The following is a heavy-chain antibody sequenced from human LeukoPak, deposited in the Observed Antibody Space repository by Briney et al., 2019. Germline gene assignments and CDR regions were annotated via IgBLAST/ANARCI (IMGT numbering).Heavy chain of an antibody. CDR2: INWNGGNT. V-gene: IGHV3-20*04. CDR1: GFTFDDYG. CDR3: ARERKHYYDSSGYWDY. J-gene: IGHJ4*02. D-gene: IGHD3-22*01. Sequence: GGSLRLSCAASGFTFDDYGMSWVRQAPGKGLEWVSGINWNGGNTGYADSVKGGFTISRDNAKNSLYLQMNSLRAEDTALYYCARERKHYYDSSGYWDYWGQGNLVTVSS.